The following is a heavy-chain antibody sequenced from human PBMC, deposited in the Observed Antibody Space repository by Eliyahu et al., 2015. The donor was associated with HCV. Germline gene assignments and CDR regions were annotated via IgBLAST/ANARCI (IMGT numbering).Heavy chain of an antibody. CDR2: IXGSGGST. J-gene: IGHJ4*02. V-gene: IGHV3-23*01. Sequence: EVQLLESGGGLVQPGGSLRLSCAASXFTFSSYAMSWVRQAPGKGLEWVSAIXGSGGSTYYADSVKGRFTISRDNSKNTLYLQMNSLRAEDTAVYYCASTVTSQRGSFDYWGQGTLVTVSS. CDR3: ASTVTSQRGSFDY. D-gene: IGHD4-17*01. CDR1: XFTFSSYA.